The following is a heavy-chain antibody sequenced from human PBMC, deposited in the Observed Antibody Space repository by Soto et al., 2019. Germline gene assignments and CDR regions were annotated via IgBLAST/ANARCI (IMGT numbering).Heavy chain of an antibody. CDR1: GGTFNSYA. Sequence: SVKVSCKASGGTFNSYAISWVRQAPGQGLEWMGGIIPIFGTANYAQKFQGRVTITADESTSTAYMELSSLRSEDTAVYYCARVKQQLDYYYGMDVWGQGTTVTVSS. V-gene: IGHV1-69*13. D-gene: IGHD6-13*01. J-gene: IGHJ6*02. CDR3: ARVKQQLDYYYGMDV. CDR2: IIPIFGTA.